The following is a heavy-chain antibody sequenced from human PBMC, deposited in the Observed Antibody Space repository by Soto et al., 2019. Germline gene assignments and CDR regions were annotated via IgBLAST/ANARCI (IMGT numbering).Heavy chain of an antibody. CDR1: GFTFSSYD. D-gene: IGHD2-15*01. J-gene: IGHJ6*02. Sequence: QVQLVESGGGVVQPGRSLRLSCAASGFTFSSYDMHWVRQAPGKGLEWVAVISYDGSNKYYADSVKGRFTISRDNSKNTLYLQMNSLRTEDTAVYYCARAGCDGGSCYTLVGLRYGMDVWGQGTTVTVSS. V-gene: IGHV3-30-3*01. CDR3: ARAGCDGGSCYTLVGLRYGMDV. CDR2: ISYDGSNK.